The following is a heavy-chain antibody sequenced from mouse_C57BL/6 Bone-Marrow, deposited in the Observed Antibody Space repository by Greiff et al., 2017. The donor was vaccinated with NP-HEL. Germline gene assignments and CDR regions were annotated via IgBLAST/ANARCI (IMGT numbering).Heavy chain of an antibody. D-gene: IGHD4-1*01. V-gene: IGHV1-52*01. CDR3: ARLETVTLYYYAMDY. Sequence: VQLQQPGAELVRPGSSVKLSCKASGYTFTSYWMHWVKQRPIQGLEWIGNIDPSDSETPYTQKFKDKATLTVEKSSSTAYMQLSSLTSENTAVYYCARLETVTLYYYAMDYWCQGTSVTVSS. CDR2: IDPSDSET. J-gene: IGHJ4*01. CDR1: GYTFTSYW.